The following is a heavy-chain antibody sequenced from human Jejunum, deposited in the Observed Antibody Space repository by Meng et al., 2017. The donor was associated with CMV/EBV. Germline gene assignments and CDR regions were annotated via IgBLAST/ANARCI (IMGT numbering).Heavy chain of an antibody. D-gene: IGHD1-1*01. Sequence: SLSTTQVGVGWLRQPTGKALEGRALIYWDDDKRYNPALRNRLTSTKDTSNTLVVRTMTNMDPVDTGTYYCAYRQWFSNNWNVGWFDPWGQGTLVTVSS. CDR2: IYWDDDK. V-gene: IGHV2-5*02. CDR3: AYRQWFSNNWNVGWFDP. J-gene: IGHJ5*02. CDR1: SLSTTQVG.